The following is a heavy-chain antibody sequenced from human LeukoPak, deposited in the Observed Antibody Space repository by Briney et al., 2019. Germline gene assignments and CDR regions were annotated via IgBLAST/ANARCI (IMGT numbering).Heavy chain of an antibody. D-gene: IGHD3-10*01. J-gene: IGHJ4*02. CDR2: ISYDGSNK. CDR3: AKEWYVGSPPDY. CDR1: GFTFSSYG. V-gene: IGHV3-30*18. Sequence: GGSLRLSCVTSGFTFSSYGMHWVRQAPGKGLEWVAVISYDGSNKYYADSVKGRFTISRDNSRNTLYLQMNSLRPEDTALYYCAKEWYVGSPPDYWGQGTQVTVSS.